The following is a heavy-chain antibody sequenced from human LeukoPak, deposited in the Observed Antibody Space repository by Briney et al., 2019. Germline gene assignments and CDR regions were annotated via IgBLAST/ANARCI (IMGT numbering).Heavy chain of an antibody. D-gene: IGHD3/OR15-3a*01. J-gene: IGHJ4*02. Sequence: GGSLRLSCVASGFPFSSHGMHWVRQAPGKGLEWVTFIRSDGSSNYYGDSVKGRFTLSRDNFKNTLSLQMNSLRAEDTAVYYCVRDRDWGFDYWGQGTLVTVSS. V-gene: IGHV3-30*02. CDR3: VRDRDWGFDY. CDR1: GFPFSSHG. CDR2: IRSDGSSN.